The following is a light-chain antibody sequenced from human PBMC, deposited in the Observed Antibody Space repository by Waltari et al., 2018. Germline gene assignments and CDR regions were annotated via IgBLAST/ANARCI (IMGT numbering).Light chain of an antibody. CDR1: QSVSRSY. J-gene: IGKJ5*01. V-gene: IGKV3-20*01. Sequence: TVLTQSPATLSLSPGERVTLSCRASQSVSRSYLAWYQQKPGQAPRLLIYGASTRATGIPDRFSGNGSGTDFTLTINRLEPEDFAVYYCHQYGSSSITFGQGTRLEIK. CDR3: HQYGSSSIT. CDR2: GAS.